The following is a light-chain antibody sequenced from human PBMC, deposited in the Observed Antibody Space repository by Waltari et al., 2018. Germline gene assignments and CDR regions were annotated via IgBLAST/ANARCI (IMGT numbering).Light chain of an antibody. CDR3: QQYFSIPYT. CDR1: QNLLYSINNMNY. V-gene: IGKV4-1*01. CDR2: WAS. J-gene: IGKJ3*01. Sequence: DIVMTQSADSLQLSLGERATIPSKSRQNLLYSINNMNYLAWYQQKPGQSPRLLFYWASIRDSGVPDRFSGSGSGTEFTLTISSLQASDVAVYFCQQYFSIPYTFGPGTKVDIK.